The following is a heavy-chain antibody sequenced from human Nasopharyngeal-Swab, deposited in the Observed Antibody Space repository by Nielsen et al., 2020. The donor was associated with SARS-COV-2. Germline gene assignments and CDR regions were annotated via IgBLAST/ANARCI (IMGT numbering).Heavy chain of an antibody. CDR3: SRATLYNWNDYTAQDH. V-gene: IGHV3-49*03. CDR1: GFTFGDYA. D-gene: IGHD1-1*01. J-gene: IGHJ4*02. CDR2: IRSKAYGGTT. Sequence: GESLKISCTASGFTFGDYAMSWFRQAPGKGLEWVSFIRSKAYGGTTEYAASVKGRFTISRDDSKSIAYLQMNSLKTEDTAVYYCSRATLYNWNDYTAQDHWGQGTLVTVSS.